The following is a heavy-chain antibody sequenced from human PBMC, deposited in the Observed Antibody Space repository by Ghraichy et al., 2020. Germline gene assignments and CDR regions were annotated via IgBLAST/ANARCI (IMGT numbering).Heavy chain of an antibody. V-gene: IGHV3-11*06. CDR2: ISSSSSYT. Sequence: RGSLRLSCAASGFTFSDYYMSWIRQAPGKGLEWVSYISSSSSYTNYADSVKGRFTISRDNAKNSLYLQMNSLRAEDTAVYYCARVVVVPAAMTRGYYYFDYWGQGTLVTVSS. CDR3: ARVVVVPAAMTRGYYYFDY. J-gene: IGHJ4*02. CDR1: GFTFSDYY. D-gene: IGHD2-2*01.